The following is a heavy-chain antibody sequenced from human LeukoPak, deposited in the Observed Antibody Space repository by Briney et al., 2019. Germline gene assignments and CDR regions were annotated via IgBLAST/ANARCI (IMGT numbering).Heavy chain of an antibody. D-gene: IGHD3-3*01. J-gene: IGHJ4*02. CDR2: INHSGST. Sequence: SQTLSLTCAVYGGSFSGYYWSWIRQPPGKGLEWIGEINHSGSTNYNPSLKSRVTISVDTSKNQFSLKLSSVTAADTAVYYCARGGMTIFGVVIGRAFDYWGQGTLVTVSS. CDR3: ARGGMTIFGVVIGRAFDY. CDR1: GGSFSGYY. V-gene: IGHV4-34*01.